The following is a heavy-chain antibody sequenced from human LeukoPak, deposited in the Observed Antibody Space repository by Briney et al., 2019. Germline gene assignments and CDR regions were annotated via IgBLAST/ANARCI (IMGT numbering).Heavy chain of an antibody. CDR2: IWYVGSNQ. Sequence: GRSLRLSCAASGFTFRNFGMHWVRQAPGKGLEWVAFIWYVGSNQYYADSVKGRFAISRDTPKNTLYLQMNSLRAEDTAVYYCARDRSTSYFDYWGQGTLVTVSS. CDR1: GFTFRNFG. CDR3: ARDRSTSYFDY. V-gene: IGHV3-33*01. J-gene: IGHJ4*02. D-gene: IGHD2-2*01.